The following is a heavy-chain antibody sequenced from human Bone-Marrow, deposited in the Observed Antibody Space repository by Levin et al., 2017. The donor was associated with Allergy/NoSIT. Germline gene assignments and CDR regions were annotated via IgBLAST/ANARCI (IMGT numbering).Heavy chain of an antibody. D-gene: IGHD1-26*01. J-gene: IGHJ4*02. Sequence: ASVKVSCKASGYTFTGYYMHWVRQAPGQGLEWMGWINPNSGGTNYAQKFQGRVTMTRDTSISTAYMELSRLRSDDTAVYYCARSGPRGSYYRSTPPGSTNSDYWGQGTLVTVSS. CDR2: INPNSGGT. CDR1: GYTFTGYY. CDR3: ARSGPRGSYYRSTPPGSTNSDY. V-gene: IGHV1-2*02.